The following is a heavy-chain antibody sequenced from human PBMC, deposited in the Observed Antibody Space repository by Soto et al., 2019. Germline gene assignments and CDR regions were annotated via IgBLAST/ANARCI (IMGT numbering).Heavy chain of an antibody. J-gene: IGHJ3*02. D-gene: IGHD2-15*01. CDR3: ARDRDEGGGTSDAFDM. CDR2: ISHDGRNN. Sequence: QVQVVESGGGVVQPGRSLRLSCAASGFTLSTYAMHWVRQAPGKGLEWVAVISHDGRNNYYADSVKGRFTISRDNSKSTLSLQMNSLRPEDTAVYYCARDRDEGGGTSDAFDMWGQGTMVTVSS. V-gene: IGHV3-30*04. CDR1: GFTLSTYA.